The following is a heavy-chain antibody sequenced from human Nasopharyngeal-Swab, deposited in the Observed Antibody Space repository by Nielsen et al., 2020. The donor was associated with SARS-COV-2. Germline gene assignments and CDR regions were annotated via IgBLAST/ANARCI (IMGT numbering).Heavy chain of an antibody. CDR3: ARDRGYCSSTSCLDYYYYYGMDV. Sequence: ASVKVSCKASGYTFTSYDINWVRQATGQGLEWMGWMNPNSGNTGYAQKFQGRVTMTRNTSISTAYMELSSLRSEDTAVYYCARDRGYCSSTSCLDYYYYYGMDVWGQGTTVTVSS. V-gene: IGHV1-8*01. CDR2: MNPNSGNT. D-gene: IGHD2-2*01. CDR1: GYTFTSYD. J-gene: IGHJ6*02.